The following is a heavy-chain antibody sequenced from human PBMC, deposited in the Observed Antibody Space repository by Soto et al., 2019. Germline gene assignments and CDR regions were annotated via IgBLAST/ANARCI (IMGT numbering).Heavy chain of an antibody. D-gene: IGHD6-19*01. CDR3: ARDLAVAALDY. CDR1: GFTFSSYS. CDR2: IGISSTTI. Sequence: EVQLVESGGGLVQPGGSLRLSCAASGFTFSSYSMNWVRKAPGKGLEWVSYIGISSTTIYYADSVKGRFTISRDNAKNSLYLQMNSLRAEDTAVYYCARDLAVAALDYWGQGTLVTVSS. V-gene: IGHV3-48*01. J-gene: IGHJ4*02.